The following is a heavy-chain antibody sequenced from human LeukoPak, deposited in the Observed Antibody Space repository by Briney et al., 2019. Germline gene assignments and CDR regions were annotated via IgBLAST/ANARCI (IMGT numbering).Heavy chain of an antibody. CDR3: AKVDRALYSSGWAFDY. V-gene: IGHV3-48*04. Sequence: GGSLRLSCAASGFSFSSYSMNWVRQAPGKGLEWVSYISHTGSTMSYADSVKGRFTISRDNARNSLYLQMNSLRAEDTAVYYCAKVDRALYSSGWAFDYWGQGTLVTVSS. CDR1: GFSFSSYS. D-gene: IGHD6-19*01. CDR2: ISHTGSTM. J-gene: IGHJ4*02.